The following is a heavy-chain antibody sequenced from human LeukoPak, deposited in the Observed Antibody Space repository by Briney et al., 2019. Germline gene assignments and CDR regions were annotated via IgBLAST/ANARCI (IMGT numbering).Heavy chain of an antibody. CDR1: GYTFTSYD. V-gene: IGHV1-8*01. CDR3: ARDGPIVVVPAASNFDY. J-gene: IGHJ4*02. D-gene: IGHD2-2*01. Sequence: ASVKVSCKASGYTFTSYDINWVRQATGQGLEWMGWMNPNSGNTGYAQKFQGRVTMTRNTSKSTAYMELGSLRSEDTAVYYCARDGPIVVVPAASNFDYWGQGTLVTVSS. CDR2: MNPNSGNT.